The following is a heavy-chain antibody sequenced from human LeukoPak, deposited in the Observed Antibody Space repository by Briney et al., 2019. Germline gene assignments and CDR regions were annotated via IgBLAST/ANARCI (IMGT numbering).Heavy chain of an antibody. Sequence: GGSLRLSCAASGFTFSSYAMSWVRQAPGKGLEWVSAISGSGGSTYYADSVKGRFTISRDNSKNTLYLQMNSLRAEDTAVYYCATLNWNYVGIGWFDPWGQGTLVTVSS. J-gene: IGHJ5*02. V-gene: IGHV3-23*01. CDR2: ISGSGGST. CDR3: ATLNWNYVGIGWFDP. CDR1: GFTFSSYA. D-gene: IGHD1-7*01.